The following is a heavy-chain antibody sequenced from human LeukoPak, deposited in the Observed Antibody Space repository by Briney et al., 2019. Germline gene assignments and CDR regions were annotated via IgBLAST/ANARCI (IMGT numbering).Heavy chain of an antibody. CDR2: IWYDGSNK. J-gene: IGHJ4*02. CDR3: ARDHPLDY. V-gene: IGHV3-33*01. CDR1: GFTFSSYG. Sequence: GGSLRLSCAASGFTFSSYGMHWVRQAPGRGLEWVAVIWYDGSNKYYADSVKGRFTISRDNAKNSLYLQMNSLRAEDTAVYYCARDHPLDYWGQGTLVTVSS.